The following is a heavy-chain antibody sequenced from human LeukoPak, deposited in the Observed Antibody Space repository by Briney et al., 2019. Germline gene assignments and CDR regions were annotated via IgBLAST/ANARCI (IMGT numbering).Heavy chain of an antibody. CDR2: IYSGGST. D-gene: IGHD2/OR15-2a*01. V-gene: IGHV3-53*01. J-gene: IGHJ4*02. Sequence: GGSLRLSCAASGFTVSSNYMNWVRQAPGKGLEWVSVIYSGGSTYYADSVKGRFTISRDNSKNTLFLQMNSLRAEDTAVYYCAKDSAKKYDDYWGQGTLVTVSS. CDR3: AKDSAKKYDDY. CDR1: GFTVSSNY.